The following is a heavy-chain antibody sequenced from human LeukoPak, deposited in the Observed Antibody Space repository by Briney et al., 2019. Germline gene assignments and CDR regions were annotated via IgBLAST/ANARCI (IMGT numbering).Heavy chain of an antibody. V-gene: IGHV6-1*01. CDR1: GDIVSSNSVA. CDR2: KYYRSKWYN. Sequence: SQTLSLTCAISGDIVSSNSVAWNWSRQSPSRGLEWLGRKYYRSKWYNDYAVSVKNRITINPDTSKNQFSLQLHSVTPEDTAVYYCARDRGDLGYCSSSSCYTAYGMDVWGQGTTVTVSS. D-gene: IGHD2-2*02. CDR3: ARDRGDLGYCSSSSCYTAYGMDV. J-gene: IGHJ6*02.